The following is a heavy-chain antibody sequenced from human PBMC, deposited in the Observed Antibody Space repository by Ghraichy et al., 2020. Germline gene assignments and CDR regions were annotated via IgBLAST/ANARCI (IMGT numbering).Heavy chain of an antibody. V-gene: IGHV4-34*01. J-gene: IGHJ6*02. CDR3: ARGSGGGNPYVYYYYGMDV. CDR2: INHSGST. D-gene: IGHD4-23*01. CDR1: GGSFSGYY. Sequence: SETLSLTCAVYGGSFSGYYWSWIRQPPGKGLEWIGEINHSGSTNYNPSLKSRVTISVDTSKNQFSLKLSSVTAADTAVYYCARGSGGGNPYVYYYYGMDVWGQGTTVTVSS.